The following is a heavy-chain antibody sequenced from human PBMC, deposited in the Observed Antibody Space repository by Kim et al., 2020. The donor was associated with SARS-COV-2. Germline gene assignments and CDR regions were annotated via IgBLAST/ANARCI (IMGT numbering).Heavy chain of an antibody. D-gene: IGHD4-17*01. V-gene: IGHV4-59*08. CDR2: IYYSGST. Sequence: SETLSLTCTVSGGSISSYYWSWIRQPPGKGLEWIGYIYYSGSTNYNPSLKSRVTISVDTSKNQFSLKLSSVTAADTAVYYCARLTTVVTIDYWGQGTLVTVSS. CDR1: GGSISSYY. CDR3: ARLTTVVTIDY. J-gene: IGHJ4*02.